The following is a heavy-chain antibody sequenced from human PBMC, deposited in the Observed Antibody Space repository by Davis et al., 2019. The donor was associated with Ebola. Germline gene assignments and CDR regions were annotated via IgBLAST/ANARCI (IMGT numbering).Heavy chain of an antibody. CDR3: ARLDYDFWSGYSNWFDP. Sequence: LRLSCTVSGGSISSGGYYWSWIRQHPGKGLEWIGYIYYSGSTYYNPSLKSRVTISVDTSKNQFSLKLSSVTAADTAVYYCARLDYDFWSGYSNWFDPWGQGTLVTVSS. CDR1: GGSISSGGYY. D-gene: IGHD3-3*01. J-gene: IGHJ5*02. CDR2: IYYSGST. V-gene: IGHV4-31*03.